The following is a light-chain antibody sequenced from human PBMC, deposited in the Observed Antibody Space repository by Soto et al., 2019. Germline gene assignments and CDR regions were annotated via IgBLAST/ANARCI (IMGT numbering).Light chain of an antibody. V-gene: IGLV2-8*01. J-gene: IGLJ1*01. CDR3: VSFAGGTYV. Sequence: QSALTQPPSASGSPGQSVTISCTGTSSDVGAYIFVSWYQQHPGKAPKLMVYDVNRRPPGVPDRFSGSKSGNTASLTVSGLQAEDEADYYCVSFAGGTYVFGTGTRSPS. CDR1: SSDVGAYIF. CDR2: DVN.